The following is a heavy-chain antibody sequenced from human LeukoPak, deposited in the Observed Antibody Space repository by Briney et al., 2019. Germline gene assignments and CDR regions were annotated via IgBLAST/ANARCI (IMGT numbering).Heavy chain of an antibody. Sequence: GGSLRLSCAASGFTFSSYSMNWVRQAPGKGLEWVSSISSSSYIYYADSVKGRFTISRDNAKNSLYLQMNSLRAEDTVVYYCARDLVAVAGKALAFDIWGQGTMVTVSS. CDR2: ISSSSYI. J-gene: IGHJ3*02. CDR3: ARDLVAVAGKALAFDI. V-gene: IGHV3-21*01. CDR1: GFTFSSYS. D-gene: IGHD6-19*01.